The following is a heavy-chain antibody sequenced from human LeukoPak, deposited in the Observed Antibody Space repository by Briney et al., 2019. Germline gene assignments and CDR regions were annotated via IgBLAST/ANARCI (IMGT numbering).Heavy chain of an antibody. V-gene: IGHV4-4*02. CDR3: ARVDREYDYGDYPVAFDI. J-gene: IGHJ3*02. Sequence: PSGTLSLTCAVSGGSISSSNWWSWVRQPPGKGLEWIGHIYYSGSTYYNPSLKSRVTISVDTSKNQFSLKLSSVTAADTAVYYCARVDREYDYGDYPVAFDIWGQGTMVTVSS. CDR2: IYYSGST. CDR1: GGSISSSNW. D-gene: IGHD4-17*01.